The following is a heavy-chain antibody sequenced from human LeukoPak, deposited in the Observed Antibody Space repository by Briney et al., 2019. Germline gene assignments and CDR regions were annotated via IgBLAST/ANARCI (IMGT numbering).Heavy chain of an antibody. D-gene: IGHD5-18*01. CDR3: ARVDTALTPDLYYFDY. CDR1: GYTLTGYY. V-gene: IGHV1-2*02. Sequence: ASVNVSCKASGYTLTGYYIHWVRQAPGQGLEWMGWINPNSGGTNYAQTFQGRVTMTRDTSISTAYMELSRLRSDDTAVYYCARVDTALTPDLYYFDYWGQGTLVTVSS. CDR2: INPNSGGT. J-gene: IGHJ4*02.